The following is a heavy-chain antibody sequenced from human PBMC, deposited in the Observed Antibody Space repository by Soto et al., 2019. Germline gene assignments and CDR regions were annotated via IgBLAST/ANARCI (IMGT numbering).Heavy chain of an antibody. D-gene: IGHD5-12*01. Sequence: QVQLVQSGAEAKKPGSSVKVSCKASGGTFSSYAISWVRQAPGQGLEWMGGIIPIFGTANYAQKFQGRVTITANESTSTAYMELSSLRSEDKAVYYCASVGSRSRDGYNYVYYFDYWGQGTLVTVSS. J-gene: IGHJ4*02. CDR1: GGTFSSYA. CDR2: IIPIFGTA. V-gene: IGHV1-69*01. CDR3: ASVGSRSRDGYNYVYYFDY.